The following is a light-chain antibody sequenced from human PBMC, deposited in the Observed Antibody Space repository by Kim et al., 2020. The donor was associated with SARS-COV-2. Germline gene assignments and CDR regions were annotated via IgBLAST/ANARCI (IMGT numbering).Light chain of an antibody. CDR2: EDN. J-gene: IGLJ2*01. Sequence: KTVTDPCPRSSGGMDSIYVKWNKQRPGSAPTTVIYEDNQRPSGVPDRFSGSIDRSSNSASLTISGLMTEDEADYYCQSYDSSHHVVFGGGTQLTVL. V-gene: IGLV6-57*03. CDR3: QSYDSSHHVV. CDR1: SGGMDSIY.